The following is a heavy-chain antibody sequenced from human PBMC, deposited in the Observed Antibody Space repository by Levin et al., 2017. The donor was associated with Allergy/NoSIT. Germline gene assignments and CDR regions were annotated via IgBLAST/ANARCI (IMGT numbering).Heavy chain of an antibody. CDR1: GFSFSVYN. CDR3: TRDQGLRVRAFDV. J-gene: IGHJ3*01. V-gene: IGHV3-21*01. D-gene: IGHD6-19*01. Sequence: GGSLRLSCAASGFSFSVYNMNWVRQAPGKGLEWVSFIGYSGSSIYYADSVKGRFTISRDNAQNSLYLQMNSLRAEDSAVYYCTRDQGLRVRAFDVWGQGTMVTVSS. CDR2: IGYSGSSI.